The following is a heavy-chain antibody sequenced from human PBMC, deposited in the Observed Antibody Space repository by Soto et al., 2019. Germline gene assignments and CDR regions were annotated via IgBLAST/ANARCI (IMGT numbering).Heavy chain of an antibody. D-gene: IGHD2-21*02. Sequence: PSQTLSLTCAISGDSVSSNSAAWNWIRQSPSRGLEWLGRTYYRSKWYNDYAVSVKSRITINPDTSKNQFSLQLNSVTPEDTAVYYCASSPTVVTPGVGWFDPWGQGTLVTVSS. CDR3: ASSPTVVTPGVGWFDP. CDR1: GDSVSSNSAA. CDR2: TYYRSKWYN. V-gene: IGHV6-1*01. J-gene: IGHJ5*02.